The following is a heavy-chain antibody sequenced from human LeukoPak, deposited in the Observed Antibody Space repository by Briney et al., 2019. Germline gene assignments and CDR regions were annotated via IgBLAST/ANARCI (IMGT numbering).Heavy chain of an antibody. CDR3: ARKDPVTPSDDAFDI. J-gene: IGHJ3*02. CDR2: INPSGGST. Sequence: ASVKVSCKASGYTFTSYYMHWVRQAPGQGLEWMGIINPSGGSTSYAQKFQGRVTMTTDTSTITAYMELRSLRSDDTAVYYCARKDPVTPSDDAFDIWGQGTVVTVSS. CDR1: GYTFTSYY. V-gene: IGHV1-46*01. D-gene: IGHD5-18*01.